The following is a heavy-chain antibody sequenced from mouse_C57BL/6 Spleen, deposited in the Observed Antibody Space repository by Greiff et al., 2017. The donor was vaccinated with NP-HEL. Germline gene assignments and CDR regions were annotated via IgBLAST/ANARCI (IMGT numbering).Heavy chain of an antibody. D-gene: IGHD2-1*01. CDR3: AVSTMVTVYYAMDY. V-gene: IGHV1-82*01. Sequence: VQRVESGPELVKPGASVKISCKASGYAFSSSWMNWVKQRPGKGLEWIGRIYPGDGDTNYNGKFKGKATLTADKSSSTAYMQLSSLTSEDSAVYFCAVSTMVTVYYAMDYWGQGTSVTVSS. CDR2: IYPGDGDT. CDR1: GYAFSSSW. J-gene: IGHJ4*01.